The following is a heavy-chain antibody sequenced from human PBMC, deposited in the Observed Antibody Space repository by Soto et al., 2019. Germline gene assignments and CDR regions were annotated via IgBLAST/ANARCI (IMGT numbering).Heavy chain of an antibody. Sequence: QVQLQESGPGLVKPSETLSLTCTVSGGSISSYYWSWIRQPPGKGLEWVGYIYYSGSTNYNPSLKSRVPISVDTSKNQFSLKLSSVTAADTAVYYCARAIVVVPAAIDWFDPWGQGTLVTVSS. V-gene: IGHV4-59*01. D-gene: IGHD2-2*01. J-gene: IGHJ5*02. CDR3: ARAIVVVPAAIDWFDP. CDR2: IYYSGST. CDR1: GGSISSYY.